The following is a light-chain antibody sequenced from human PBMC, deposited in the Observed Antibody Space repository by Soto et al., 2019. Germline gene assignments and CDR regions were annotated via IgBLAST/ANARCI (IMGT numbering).Light chain of an antibody. J-gene: IGLJ1*01. CDR3: VSWDDSLSGLV. V-gene: IGLV1-47*02. Sequence: QSVLTQPPSASGTPGQRVTISCSGRSANIGNNYVCWYQQLPGTAPKLLIYSNNQRPSGVPDRFSGSKSGTSASLAISGLLSEDEADYYCVSWDDSLSGLVFGTGTKLTVL. CDR1: SANIGNNY. CDR2: SNN.